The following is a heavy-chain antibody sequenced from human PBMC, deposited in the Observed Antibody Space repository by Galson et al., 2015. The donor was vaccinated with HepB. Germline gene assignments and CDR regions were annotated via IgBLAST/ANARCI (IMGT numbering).Heavy chain of an antibody. CDR1: GFTFSSYS. Sequence: LRLSCAASGFTFSSYSVNWVRQAPGKGLEWVSSISSSSSYIYYADSVKGRFTISRDNAKNSLYLQMNSLRAEDTAVYYCARCRGYCSSTSCYDHSNDYYYYYYGMDVWGQGTTVTVSS. V-gene: IGHV3-21*01. CDR2: ISSSSSYI. J-gene: IGHJ6*02. CDR3: ARCRGYCSSTSCYDHSNDYYYYYYGMDV. D-gene: IGHD2-2*01.